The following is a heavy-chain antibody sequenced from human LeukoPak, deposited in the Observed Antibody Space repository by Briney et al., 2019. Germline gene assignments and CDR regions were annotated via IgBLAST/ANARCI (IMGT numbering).Heavy chain of an antibody. Sequence: ASVKVSCKASGNTFTAYYIHWVRQAPGQGLEWMGWISPNSGGTNYAQKFQGRVTMTRDTSTSTAYMELSRLRYDDTAMYYCARKSLGYCSRTSCYGSMDVWGKGTTVTVSS. CDR2: ISPNSGGT. CDR1: GNTFTAYY. V-gene: IGHV1-2*02. D-gene: IGHD2-2*01. J-gene: IGHJ6*03. CDR3: ARKSLGYCSRTSCYGSMDV.